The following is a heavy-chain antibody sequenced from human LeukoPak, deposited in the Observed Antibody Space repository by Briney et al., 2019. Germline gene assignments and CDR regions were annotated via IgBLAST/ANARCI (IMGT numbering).Heavy chain of an antibody. CDR2: MIHSGST. V-gene: IGHV4-34*12. D-gene: IGHD6-13*01. CDR3: ARSMVLIAAAGKGFDY. Sequence: SETLSLTCAAYGGSFSGYYWSWIRQPPGKGLEWVGEMIHSGSTNYNPSLKSRVTISVDTSKNQFSLKVSSVTAADTAVYYCARSMVLIAAAGKGFDYWGQGTLVTVSS. J-gene: IGHJ4*02. CDR1: GGSFSGYY.